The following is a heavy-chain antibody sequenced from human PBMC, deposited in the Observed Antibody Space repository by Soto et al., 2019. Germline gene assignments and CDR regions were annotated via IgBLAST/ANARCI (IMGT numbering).Heavy chain of an antibody. Sequence: GASVKVSCKASGYTFTGYYMHWVRQAPGQGLGWMGWINPNSGGTNYAQKFQGRVTMTRDTSISTAYMELSRLRSDDTAVYYCARGEWLVGDYYYGMDVWGQGTTVTVYS. CDR2: INPNSGGT. J-gene: IGHJ6*02. CDR3: ARGEWLVGDYYYGMDV. CDR1: GYTFTGYY. V-gene: IGHV1-2*02. D-gene: IGHD6-19*01.